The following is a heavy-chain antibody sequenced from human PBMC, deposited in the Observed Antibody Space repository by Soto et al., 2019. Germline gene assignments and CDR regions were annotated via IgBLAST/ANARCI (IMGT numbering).Heavy chain of an antibody. CDR2: ISYSGST. Sequence: SETLSLTCTVSGGSMSSYYWTWLRQSPGRGLEWIGYISYSGSTYYNPSLKSRVTISADTSKNQFSLRMNSMIAADTAVYYCARADPDASVGYWGQGTLVTVS. CDR3: ARADPDASVGY. CDR1: GGSMSSYY. V-gene: IGHV4-59*01. J-gene: IGHJ4*02. D-gene: IGHD2-15*01.